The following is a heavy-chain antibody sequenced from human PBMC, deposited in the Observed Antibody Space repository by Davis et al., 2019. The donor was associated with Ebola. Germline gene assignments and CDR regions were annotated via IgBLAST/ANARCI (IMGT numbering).Heavy chain of an antibody. J-gene: IGHJ4*02. CDR3: ARDTWYSGDDNGGD. D-gene: IGHD1-26*01. Sequence: GESLKISCAASGFTFSSYWMSWVRQAPGKGLEWVSYISSSGSTIYYADSVKGRFTISRDNAKNSLYLQMNSLRAEDTAVYYCARDTWYSGDDNGGDWGQGTLVTVSS. V-gene: IGHV3-48*04. CDR2: ISSSGSTI. CDR1: GFTFSSYW.